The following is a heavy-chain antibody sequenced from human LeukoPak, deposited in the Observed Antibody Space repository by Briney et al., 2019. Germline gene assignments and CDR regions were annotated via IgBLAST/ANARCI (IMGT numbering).Heavy chain of an antibody. CDR1: GFTFSSYG. D-gene: IGHD6-19*01. CDR2: ISYDGSNK. J-gene: IGHJ4*02. Sequence: GGSLRLSCAASGFTFSSYGMHWVRQAPGKGLEWVAVISYDGSNKYYADSVKGRFTISRDNSKNTLYLQMNSLRAEDTAVYYCAPLKGGIAVAGPDYWGQGTLVTVSS. CDR3: APLKGGIAVAGPDY. V-gene: IGHV3-30*03.